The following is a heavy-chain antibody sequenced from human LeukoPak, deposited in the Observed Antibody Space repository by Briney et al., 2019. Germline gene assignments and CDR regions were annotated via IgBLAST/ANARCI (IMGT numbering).Heavy chain of an antibody. J-gene: IGHJ5*02. CDR1: GGSFSGYY. V-gene: IGHV4-34*01. CDR2: INHSGST. CDR3: ARSHYYDSSGYIDGINWFDP. D-gene: IGHD3-22*01. Sequence: PSETLSLTCAVYGGSFSGYYWSWIRQPPGKVLEWIGEINHSGSTNYNPSLKSRVTISVDTSKNQFSLKLSSVTAADTAVYYCARSHYYDSSGYIDGINWFDPWGQGTLVTVSS.